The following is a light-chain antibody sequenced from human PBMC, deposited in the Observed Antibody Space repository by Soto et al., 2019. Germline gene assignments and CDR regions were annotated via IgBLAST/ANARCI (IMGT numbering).Light chain of an antibody. CDR3: QQRTNSPPVT. J-gene: IGKJ4*01. CDR2: DAS. V-gene: IGKV3-11*01. CDR1: QSVGSY. Sequence: EIVLTQSPATLSLSLGETATLSCRASQSVGSYLAWYQQKPGQAPRLLIYDASTRATGIPARFSGSGSGTDFTLTISSLEPEDFAVYYCQQRTNSPPVTFGGGTKVEI.